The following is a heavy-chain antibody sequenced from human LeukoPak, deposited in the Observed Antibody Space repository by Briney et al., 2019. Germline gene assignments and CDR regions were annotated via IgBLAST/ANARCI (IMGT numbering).Heavy chain of an antibody. CDR3: ARDSVYSDFDY. CDR1: GVTVSSNY. Sequence: GGSLRLSCAASGVTVSSNYMSWVRQAPEEGLEWVSVIYSGGSTYYADSVKGRFIISRDNYKNTLYLQMNSLRAEDTAVYYCARDSVYSDFDYWGQGTLVTVSS. J-gene: IGHJ4*02. D-gene: IGHD1-20*01. CDR2: IYSGGST. V-gene: IGHV3-66*01.